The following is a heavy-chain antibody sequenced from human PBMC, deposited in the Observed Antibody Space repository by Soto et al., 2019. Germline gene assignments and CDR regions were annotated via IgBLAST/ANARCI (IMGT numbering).Heavy chain of an antibody. CDR3: AKPRNRTIAAAGNRPFDY. D-gene: IGHD6-13*01. CDR2: ISGSGGST. J-gene: IGHJ4*02. Sequence: GGSLRLSCAASGFTFSSYAMSWVRQAPGKGLEWVSAISGSGGSTYYADSVKGRFTISRDNSKNTLYLQMNSLRAEDTAVYYCAKPRNRTIAAAGNRPFDYWGQGTLVTVSS. V-gene: IGHV3-23*01. CDR1: GFTFSSYA.